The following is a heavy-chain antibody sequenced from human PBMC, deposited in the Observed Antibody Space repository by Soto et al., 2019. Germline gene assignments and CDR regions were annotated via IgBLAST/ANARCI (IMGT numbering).Heavy chain of an antibody. D-gene: IGHD4-17*01. CDR3: VSQRTTVLTQAYFDY. J-gene: IGHJ4*02. CDR1: GGSVTNSSYY. V-gene: IGHV4-39*01. Sequence: SETLSLGCTVSGGSVTNSSYYWGWIRQAPGRGLEWIGSVYYRGRSYSKSSVKSRVTRSVDTSKNQFSLNFNSVTASDTALYYCVSQRTTVLTQAYFDYWGPGALVT. CDR2: VYYRGRS.